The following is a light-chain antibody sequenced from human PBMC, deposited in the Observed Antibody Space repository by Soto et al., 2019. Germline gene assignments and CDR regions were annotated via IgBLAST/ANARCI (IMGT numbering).Light chain of an antibody. CDR2: DAS. CDR3: QHYHGWPIT. J-gene: IGKJ5*01. V-gene: IGKV3-15*01. CDR1: QSVSNH. Sequence: EIVMTQSPATLSVSPGEGATVSCRASQSVSNHLAWYQHKPGQAPRLLFYDASTRATGLPARFSGSWSGTAFTLTSSSLQSEDFAVYYCQHYHGWPITFGQGTRLEIK.